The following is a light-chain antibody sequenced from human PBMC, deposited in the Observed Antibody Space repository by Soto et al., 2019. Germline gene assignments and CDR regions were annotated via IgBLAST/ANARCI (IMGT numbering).Light chain of an antibody. V-gene: IGLV1-47*01. CDR3: AAWDDSLSGLYV. Sequence: QSVLTQPPSASGTPGQRVTISCSGSSSNIGSNYVYWYQQLPGTAPKLLIYRNNQRPSGVPDRFSGSKSGTSASLAISGLRSEGEADYYCAAWDDSLSGLYVFGTGTKLTVL. CDR1: SSNIGSNY. CDR2: RNN. J-gene: IGLJ1*01.